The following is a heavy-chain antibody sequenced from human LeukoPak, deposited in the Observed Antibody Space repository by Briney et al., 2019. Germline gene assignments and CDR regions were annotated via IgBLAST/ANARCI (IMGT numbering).Heavy chain of an antibody. CDR3: AKDEGLGIAAAGSP. CDR2: ISGSGGST. V-gene: IGHV3-23*01. Sequence: GGSLRLSCAASGFTFSSYTMNWVRQAPGKGLEWVSAISGSGGSTYYADSVKGRFTISRDNSKNTLYLQMNSLRAEDTAVYYCAKDEGLGIAAAGSPWGQGTLVTVSS. D-gene: IGHD6-13*01. J-gene: IGHJ5*02. CDR1: GFTFSSYT.